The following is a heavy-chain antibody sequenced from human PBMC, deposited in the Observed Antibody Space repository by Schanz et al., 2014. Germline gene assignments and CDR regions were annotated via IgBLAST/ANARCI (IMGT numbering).Heavy chain of an antibody. CDR2: ISYDGSNK. CDR3: ARDGDFDY. CDR1: GFTFSSYG. V-gene: IGHV3-30*03. Sequence: QVQLVESGGGVVQPGRSRRLSCEASGFTFSSYGMHWVRQAPGKGLEWVAVISYDGSNKYYADSVKGRFTISRDNSKNTLYLQMNSLRAEDTAVYYCARDGDFDYWGQGTLVTVSS. J-gene: IGHJ4*02.